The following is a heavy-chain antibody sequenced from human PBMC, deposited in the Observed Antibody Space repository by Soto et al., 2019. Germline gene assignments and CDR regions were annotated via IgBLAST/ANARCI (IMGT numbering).Heavy chain of an antibody. CDR1: GGSISSSKW. J-gene: IGHJ2*01. Sequence: QMQLQESGPGLVKPSGTLSLTCGVSGGSISSSKWWTWVRQPPGKGPEWIGEIYHSGSTNYNPSRASRVTISLDKSKTQFSLTLTSVTAADTAVYYCASQDYSSSTAASFLVNGYFDLWGRGILVTVSS. V-gene: IGHV4-4*02. CDR3: ASQDYSSSTAASFLVNGYFDL. CDR2: IYHSGST. D-gene: IGHD6-6*01.